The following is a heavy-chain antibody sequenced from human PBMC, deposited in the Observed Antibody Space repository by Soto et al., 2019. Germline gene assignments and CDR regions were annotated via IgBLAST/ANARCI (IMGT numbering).Heavy chain of an antibody. Sequence: SVKVSCKASGGTFSSYTISWVRQAPGQGLEWMGRIIPILGIANYAQKFQGRVTITADKSTSTAYMELSSLRSEDTAVYYCARDLPGVDIVATTRPDAFDIWGQGTMVTVSS. CDR3: ARDLPGVDIVATTRPDAFDI. CDR1: GGTFSSYT. D-gene: IGHD5-12*01. CDR2: IIPILGIA. V-gene: IGHV1-69*04. J-gene: IGHJ3*02.